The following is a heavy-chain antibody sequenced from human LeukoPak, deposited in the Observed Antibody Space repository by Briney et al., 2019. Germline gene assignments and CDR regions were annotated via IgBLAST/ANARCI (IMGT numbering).Heavy chain of an antibody. CDR3: AKEDTAMVYYFDH. CDR1: GFTFRNYA. V-gene: IGHV3-23*01. Sequence: PGGSLRLSCAASGFTFRNYAMSWVRQAPGKGLEWVSAISGSGGSTYYADSVKGRFTISRGNYKNTLYLQMNSLRAEDTAVYYCAKEDTAMVYYFDHWGQGTLVTVSS. D-gene: IGHD5-18*01. CDR2: ISGSGGST. J-gene: IGHJ4*02.